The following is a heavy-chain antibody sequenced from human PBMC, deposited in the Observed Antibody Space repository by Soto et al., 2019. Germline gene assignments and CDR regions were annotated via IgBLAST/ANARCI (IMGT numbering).Heavy chain of an antibody. CDR2: VYYTGST. CDR1: GASISSSY. J-gene: IGHJ3*02. D-gene: IGHD3-22*01. Sequence: QVQLQESGPGLVKPSETLSLTCTVSGASISSSYWSWIRQSPGKGLEWIGYVYYTGSTNYNPSLKSRVTISVDRSKNQFSLKLSSVTAADTAVYYCARVGNYYDSSGYSDAFDIWGQGTMVTVSS. CDR3: ARVGNYYDSSGYSDAFDI. V-gene: IGHV4-59*12.